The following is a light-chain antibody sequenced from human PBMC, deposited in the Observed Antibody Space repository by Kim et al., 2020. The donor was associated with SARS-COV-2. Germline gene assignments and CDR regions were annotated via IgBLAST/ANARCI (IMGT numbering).Light chain of an antibody. Sequence: PRGRVTLTCATSNGGVTSGFYTNRFQQEPGQAPRALIYSTSNTDVWTRAPFSRSVLGGKAVMTRSGVQAEGEAEYYCLLYYGSGVVFGGGTQLTVL. J-gene: IGLJ2*01. V-gene: IGLV7-43*01. CDR2: STS. CDR1: NGGVTSGFY. CDR3: LLYYGSGVV.